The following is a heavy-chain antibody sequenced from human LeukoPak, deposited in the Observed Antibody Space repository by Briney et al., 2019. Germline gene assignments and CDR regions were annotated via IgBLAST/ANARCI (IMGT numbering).Heavy chain of an antibody. CDR3: AKLGAGTGIFDY. D-gene: IGHD2-8*02. CDR1: GFTFSTYN. CDR2: ISSSSSYI. J-gene: IGHJ4*02. Sequence: GSLRLSCAASGFTFSTYNMNWVRQAPGKGLEWVSSISSSSSYIYYADSVKGRFTISRDNAKNSLYLQMNSLRAEDTAVYYCAKLGAGTGIFDYWGQGTLVTVSS. V-gene: IGHV3-21*04.